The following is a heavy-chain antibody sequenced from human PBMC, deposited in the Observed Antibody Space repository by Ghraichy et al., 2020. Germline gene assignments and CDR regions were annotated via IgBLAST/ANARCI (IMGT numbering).Heavy chain of an antibody. V-gene: IGHV3-15*01. CDR1: GFTFNYAW. CDR2: IKSKTDGGTT. Sequence: GGSLRLSCAASGFTFNYAWMSWVRQAPGKGLEWVGRIKSKTDGGTTDCAAPVKGRFTISRDDSKNTVYLQMNSLKTEDTAVYYCATESPGGYGDHNDAFHIWSQGTMVTASS. D-gene: IGHD4-17*01. CDR3: ATESPGGYGDHNDAFHI. J-gene: IGHJ3*02.